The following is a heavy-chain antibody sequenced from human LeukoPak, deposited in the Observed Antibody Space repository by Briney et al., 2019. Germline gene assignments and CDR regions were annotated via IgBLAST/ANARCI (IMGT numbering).Heavy chain of an antibody. V-gene: IGHV6-1*01. J-gene: IGHJ6*03. D-gene: IGHD3-22*01. CDR1: GDSVSTNSGS. CDR2: TYYRSKWYT. Sequence: SQTLSLTCAISGDSVSTNSGSWTWIRQSPSRGLEWLGRTYYRSKWYTHYAESVKGRIIINADTSQNQFSLQLNSVTPEDTAVYYRARGGYFDSSGYPNYYSYYYMDAWGKGTTVTVSS. CDR3: ARGGYFDSSGYPNYYSYYYMDA.